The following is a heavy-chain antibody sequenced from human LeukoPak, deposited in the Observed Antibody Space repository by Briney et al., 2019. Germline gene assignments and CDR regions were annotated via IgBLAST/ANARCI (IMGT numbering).Heavy chain of an antibody. D-gene: IGHD6-19*01. J-gene: IGHJ4*02. CDR1: RFAFSDFD. V-gene: IGHV3-23*01. Sequence: PGGSLRLSCAASRFAFSDFDKIWVRQAPGKGLEWVSSISGSGGSTYYADSVKGRFTISRHNSKNTVYLQMNSLRAEDTAVYYCAKVPGSGWTPSFDYWGQRTMVTVSS. CDR3: AKVPGSGWTPSFDY. CDR2: ISGSGGST.